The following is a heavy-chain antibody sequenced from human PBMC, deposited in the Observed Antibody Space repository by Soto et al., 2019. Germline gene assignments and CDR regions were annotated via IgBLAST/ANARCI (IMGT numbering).Heavy chain of an antibody. Sequence: SQTLSLTCVISGDSVSSGSAAWNWIRQSPSRGLEWLGRTYYRSKWSNEYAVSVRSRITITADTSKNQFSLQLKSVTPEDTAVYYCARDGPTTHYYLDYWGQGTPVTVS. V-gene: IGHV6-1*01. CDR2: TYYRSKWSN. CDR3: ARDGPTTHYYLDY. CDR1: GDSVSSGSAA. J-gene: IGHJ4*02.